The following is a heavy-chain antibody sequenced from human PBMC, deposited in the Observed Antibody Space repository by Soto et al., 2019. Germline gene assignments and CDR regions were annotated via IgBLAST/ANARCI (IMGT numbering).Heavy chain of an antibody. V-gene: IGHV3-23*01. J-gene: IGHJ4*02. CDR1: GFTFSSYA. CDR2: ISATGAST. Sequence: HPGGSLRLSCAASGFTFSSYAMSWVRQAPGKGPEWVSGISATGASTYNADSVKGRFTISRDNSKNTLYLQMNSLRAEDTAVYYCAKDLEYGDYIGNFDYWGQGTLVTVSS. D-gene: IGHD4-17*01. CDR3: AKDLEYGDYIGNFDY.